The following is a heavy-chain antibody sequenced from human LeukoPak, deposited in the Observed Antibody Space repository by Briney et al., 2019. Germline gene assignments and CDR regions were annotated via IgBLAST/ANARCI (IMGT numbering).Heavy chain of an antibody. CDR1: GYTFTSYD. CDR2: IIPIFGTA. CDR3: ARANSGSPSELGY. D-gene: IGHD1-26*01. Sequence: SVKVSCKASGYTFTSYDINWVRQATGQGLEWMGGIIPIFGTANYAQKFQGRVTITTDESTSTAYMELSSLRSEDTAVYYCARANSGSPSELGYWGQGTLVTVSS. V-gene: IGHV1-69*05. J-gene: IGHJ4*02.